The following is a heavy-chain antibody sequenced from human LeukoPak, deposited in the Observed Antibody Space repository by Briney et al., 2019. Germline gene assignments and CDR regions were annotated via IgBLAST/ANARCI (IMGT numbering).Heavy chain of an antibody. Sequence: SETLSLTCAVYGGSFSGYYWSWIRQPPGKGLEWIGEINHSGSTNYNPSLKIRVTISVDTSKNQFSLKLSSVTAADTAVYYCARAYGNYYYYYMDVWGKGTTVTVSS. CDR3: ARAYGNYYYYYMDV. V-gene: IGHV4-34*01. CDR1: GGSFSGYY. J-gene: IGHJ6*03. D-gene: IGHD4-17*01. CDR2: INHSGST.